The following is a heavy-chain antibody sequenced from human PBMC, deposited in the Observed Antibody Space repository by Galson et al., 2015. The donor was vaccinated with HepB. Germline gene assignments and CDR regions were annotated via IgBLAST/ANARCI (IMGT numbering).Heavy chain of an antibody. CDR2: IDWDDDK. V-gene: IGHV2-70*01. D-gene: IGHD6-19*01. CDR1: GFSLSTSGMC. J-gene: IGHJ4*02. Sequence: PALVKPTQTLTLTCTFSGFSLSTSGMCVSWIRQPPGKALEWLALIDWDDDKLYTTSLKTRLAVSKDTSKNQVVLTMTDMDPVDTATYYCARAPLSYTSGRFYDFWGPGTRVTVSS. CDR3: ARAPLSYTSGRFYDF.